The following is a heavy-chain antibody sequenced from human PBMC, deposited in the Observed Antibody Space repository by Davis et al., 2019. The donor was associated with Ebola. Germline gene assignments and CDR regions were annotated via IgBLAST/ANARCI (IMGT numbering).Heavy chain of an antibody. Sequence: PGGSLRLSCAASGFTFSTYAIGWVRQAPGKGLEWVSDISSGGGAPYYADSVKGRFTTFRDNPKNTLYLQINSLRADDTAVYYCAKQRGVGAIDYDYWGRGTVVTVSS. V-gene: IGHV3-23*01. J-gene: IGHJ4*02. CDR1: GFTFSTYA. CDR2: ISSGGGAP. CDR3: AKQRGVGAIDYDY. D-gene: IGHD1-26*01.